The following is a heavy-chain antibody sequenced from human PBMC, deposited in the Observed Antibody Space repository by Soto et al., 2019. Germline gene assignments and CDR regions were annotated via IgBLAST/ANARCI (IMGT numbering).Heavy chain of an antibody. V-gene: IGHV4-59*08. D-gene: IGHD6-19*01. Sequence: SETLSLTCTVSGGSISSYYWSWIRQPPGKGLEWIGYIYYSGSTNYNPSLKSRVTISVDTSKNQFSLKLSSVTAADTAVYYCARGAAVAGTPHYFDYWGQGTLVTVSS. CDR3: ARGAAVAGTPHYFDY. J-gene: IGHJ4*02. CDR2: IYYSGST. CDR1: GGSISSYY.